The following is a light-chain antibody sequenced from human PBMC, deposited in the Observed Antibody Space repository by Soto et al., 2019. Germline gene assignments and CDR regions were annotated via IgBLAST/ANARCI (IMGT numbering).Light chain of an antibody. CDR1: QSVSRNY. V-gene: IGKV3-20*01. CDR3: QQYGSTPLT. J-gene: IGKJ4*01. CDR2: GAS. Sequence: EIVLTQSPGTLSLSPGGRATLSCRASQSVSRNYVAWYQQKPGQSPRLLIYGASNRASGIPDRFSGSASGADFTLSIARLEPEDFAMYYCQQYGSTPLT.